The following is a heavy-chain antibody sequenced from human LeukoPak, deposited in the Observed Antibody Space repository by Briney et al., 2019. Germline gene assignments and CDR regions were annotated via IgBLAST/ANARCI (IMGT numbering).Heavy chain of an antibody. CDR2: IYYSGST. CDR1: GGSISSYY. Sequence: SETLSLTCTVSGGSISSYYWSWIRQPPGKGLEWIGYIYYSGSTNYNASLKSRVTISVDRSKNQFSLKLWSVTAADTALYYCARERLGQGAFDIWGQGTMVTVSS. J-gene: IGHJ3*02. CDR3: ARERLGQGAFDI. V-gene: IGHV4-59*01.